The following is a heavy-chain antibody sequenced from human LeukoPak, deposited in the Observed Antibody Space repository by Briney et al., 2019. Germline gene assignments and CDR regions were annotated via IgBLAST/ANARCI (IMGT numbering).Heavy chain of an antibody. D-gene: IGHD6-19*01. CDR3: AKGSAVAGPGKYYLDY. CDR2: ITGSGGNT. Sequence: GGSLRLSCAASGFTFSSYAMSWVRQAPGKGLDGVSVITGSGGNTYYADSVKGRFSISRDNSKNMVTLQMNSLRAEDTAVYYCAKGSAVAGPGKYYLDYWGQGTPVTVSS. CDR1: GFTFSSYA. V-gene: IGHV3-23*01. J-gene: IGHJ4*02.